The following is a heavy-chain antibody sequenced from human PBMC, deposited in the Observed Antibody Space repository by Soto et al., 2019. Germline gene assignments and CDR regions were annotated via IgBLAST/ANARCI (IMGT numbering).Heavy chain of an antibody. V-gene: IGHV3-23*01. CDR1: GFTFSNYA. D-gene: IGHD1-26*01. Sequence: EVHLLEFGGGLVQPGGSLRLSCAASGFTFSNYAMNWVRQSPGKGLEWVSGMTGSSGRTFYADSVKGRFTISRDNSKNTVYLQMNSVRADDTAVYYCAKEYTSTSRGSFDYWGQGALVTVSS. J-gene: IGHJ4*02. CDR3: AKEYTSTSRGSFDY. CDR2: MTGSSGRT.